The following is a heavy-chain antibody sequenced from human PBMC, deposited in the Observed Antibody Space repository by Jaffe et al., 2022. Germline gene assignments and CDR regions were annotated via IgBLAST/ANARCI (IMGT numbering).Heavy chain of an antibody. D-gene: IGHD6-13*01. CDR3: ARHLGAAAGHDY. CDR2: IYHSGST. V-gene: IGHV4-38-2*01. J-gene: IGHJ4*02. CDR1: GYSISSGYY. Sequence: QVQLQESGPGLVKPSETLSLTCAVSGYSISSGYYWGWIRQPPGKGLEWIGSIYHSGSTYYNPSLKSRVTISVDTSKNQFSLKLSSVTAADTAVYYCARHLGAAAGHDYWGQGTLVTVSS.